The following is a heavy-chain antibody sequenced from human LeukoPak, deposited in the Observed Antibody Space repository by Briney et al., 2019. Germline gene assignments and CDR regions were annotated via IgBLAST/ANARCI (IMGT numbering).Heavy chain of an antibody. J-gene: IGHJ4*02. CDR3: ARALWFGEP. CDR2: IYYSGST. D-gene: IGHD3-10*01. CDR1: GGSISSSGYY. V-gene: IGHV4-39*01. Sequence: SETLSLTCTVSGGSISSSGYYWGWIRQPPGKGLEWIGSIYYSGSTYYNPSLKSRVTISVDTSKNQFSVRLRSVTAADTAVYYCARALWFGEPWGQGTLVTVSS.